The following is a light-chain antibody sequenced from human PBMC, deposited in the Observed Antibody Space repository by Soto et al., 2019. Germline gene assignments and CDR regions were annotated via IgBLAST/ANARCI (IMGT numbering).Light chain of an antibody. Sequence: QSVLTQPPSVSGAPGQWVTISCTGSSSNIGAGYDVHWYHQLPGTAPKLLIYGNSNRPSGVPDRFSGSKSGTSASLAITGLQAEDEADYYCQSYDSSLSGYVFGTGTKLTVL. CDR1: SSNIGAGYD. CDR3: QSYDSSLSGYV. V-gene: IGLV1-40*01. CDR2: GNS. J-gene: IGLJ1*01.